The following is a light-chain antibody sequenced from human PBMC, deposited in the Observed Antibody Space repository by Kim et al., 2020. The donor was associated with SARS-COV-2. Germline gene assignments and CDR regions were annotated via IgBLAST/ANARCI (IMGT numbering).Light chain of an antibody. CDR3: LQHNTYPIT. CDR1: QDNRKD. V-gene: IGKV1-17*01. CDR2: GAS. J-gene: IGKJ5*01. Sequence: ASEGERVTIQCRESQDNRKDLGWYQQNPGRADKRLIYGASSLQSGVPSRFSGSGSGTEFILTISSLQPEDFATYFCLQHNTYPITVGQGTRLEIK.